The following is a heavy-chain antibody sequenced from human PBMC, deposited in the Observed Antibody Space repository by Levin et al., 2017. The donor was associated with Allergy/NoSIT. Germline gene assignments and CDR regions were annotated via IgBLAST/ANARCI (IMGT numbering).Heavy chain of an antibody. CDR3: ARHDLSQWLPRF. CDR2: FYSSGST. V-gene: IGHV4-39*01. D-gene: IGHD6-19*01. Sequence: KTSETLSLTCTVSGGSISSGSFYWGWTRQPPGKGLEWIASFYSSGSTYYNPSLRSRVTISIDTSKNQFSLKLSSVTAADTAVYYCARHDLSQWLPRFWGQGTLVTVSS. CDR1: GGSISSGSFY. J-gene: IGHJ4*02.